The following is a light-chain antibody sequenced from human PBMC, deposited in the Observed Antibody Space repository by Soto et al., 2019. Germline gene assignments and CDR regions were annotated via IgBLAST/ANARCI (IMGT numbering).Light chain of an antibody. CDR2: GAS. V-gene: IGKV3-20*01. CDR1: STVDSIY. J-gene: IGKJ5*01. CDR3: QQYAGPPTT. Sequence: ETVLTQSPGTLSLSPGERASLSCRASSTVDSIYLAWYQQKPGQAPRLLIYGASNRATGIPDRFSGSGSGTDFTLTISRLEPEDFAVYYCQQYAGPPTTFGQGTRLEIK.